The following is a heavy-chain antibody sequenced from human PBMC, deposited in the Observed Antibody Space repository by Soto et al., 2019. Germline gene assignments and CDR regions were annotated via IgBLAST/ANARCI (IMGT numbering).Heavy chain of an antibody. V-gene: IGHV3-23*01. CDR1: GFTFSSYA. J-gene: IGHJ6*02. Sequence: EVQLLESGGGLEQPGGSLRLSCAASGFTFSSYAMSWVRQAPGKGLELVSALSGSGGSTVYADSVKGRFTISRDNSKNTLYLQMNSLRAEDTAVYYCANRYCSSTSCYPYYYAMDVWGQGTTVTVSS. D-gene: IGHD2-2*01. CDR2: LSGSGGST. CDR3: ANRYCSSTSCYPYYYAMDV.